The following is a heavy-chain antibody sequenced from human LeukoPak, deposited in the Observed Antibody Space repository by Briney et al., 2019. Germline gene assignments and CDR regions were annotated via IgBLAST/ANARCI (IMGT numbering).Heavy chain of an antibody. CDR1: GFTFRSYW. Sequence: GGSLRLSCAASGFTFRSYWMSWVRQAPGKGLEWVANIKQDGSEKYYVDSVKGRFTISRDNAKNSLYLQMNSLRAEDTAVYYCARGGTTFEHWGQGTLVTVSS. J-gene: IGHJ4*02. D-gene: IGHD1-1*01. CDR3: ARGGTTFEH. V-gene: IGHV3-7*01. CDR2: IKQDGSEK.